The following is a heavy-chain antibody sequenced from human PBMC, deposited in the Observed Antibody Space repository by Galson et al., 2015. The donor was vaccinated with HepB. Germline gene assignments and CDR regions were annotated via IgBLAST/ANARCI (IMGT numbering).Heavy chain of an antibody. CDR1: GFTFSSYA. J-gene: IGHJ4*02. CDR2: ISYDGSNK. CDR3: AKDRISVLGVLTSSSFDS. Sequence: SLRLSCAASGFTFSSYAMHWVRQAPGKGLEWVAVISYDGSNKYYAESVKGRFTVSRDNSRKTLYLQMNSLRVDDTAVYYCAKDRISVLGVLTSSSFDSWGQGTLVAVSS. V-gene: IGHV3-30-3*02. D-gene: IGHD3-3*01.